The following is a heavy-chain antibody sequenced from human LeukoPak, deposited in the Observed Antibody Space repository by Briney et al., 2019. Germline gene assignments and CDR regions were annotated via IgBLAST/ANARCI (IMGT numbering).Heavy chain of an antibody. CDR2: ISSSSSYI. J-gene: IGHJ6*03. CDR3: ARDGDTVLTRGYYYYMDV. D-gene: IGHD4-23*01. CDR1: GFTFSSYS. V-gene: IGHV3-21*01. Sequence: GGSLRLSCAASGFTFSSYSMNWVRRAPGKGLEWVSSISSSSSYIYYADSVKGRFTISRDNAKNSLYLQMNSLRAEDTALYYCARDGDTVLTRGYYYYMDVWGKGTTVTVSS.